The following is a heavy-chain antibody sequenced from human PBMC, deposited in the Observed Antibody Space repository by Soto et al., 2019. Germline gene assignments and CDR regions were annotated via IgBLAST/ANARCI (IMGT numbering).Heavy chain of an antibody. CDR3: ARVPLEMAMEPDY. V-gene: IGHV1-69*13. J-gene: IGHJ4*02. D-gene: IGHD5-18*01. CDR2: IIPIFGTA. Sequence: VASVKVSCKASGGIFSSYSISWVRQAPGQGLEWMGGIIPIFGTANYAQRFQGRVTITADESTSTAYMELSSLRSEDTAVYYCARVPLEMAMEPDYWGQGTLVTVSS. CDR1: GGIFSSYS.